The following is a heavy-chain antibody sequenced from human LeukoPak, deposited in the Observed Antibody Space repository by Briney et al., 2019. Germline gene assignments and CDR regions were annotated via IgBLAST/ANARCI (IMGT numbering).Heavy chain of an antibody. CDR3: ARGPFIYHYYYDSSGYSYAFDI. V-gene: IGHV4-59*01. J-gene: IGHJ3*02. CDR2: IYYSGST. D-gene: IGHD3-22*01. CDR1: GGSISSYY. Sequence: PSETLSLTCTVSGGSISSYYWSWIRQPPGKGLEWIGYIYYSGSTNCNPSLKSRVTISVDTSKNQFSLKLSSVTAADTAVYYCARGPFIYHYYYDSSGYSYAFDIWGQGTMVTVSS.